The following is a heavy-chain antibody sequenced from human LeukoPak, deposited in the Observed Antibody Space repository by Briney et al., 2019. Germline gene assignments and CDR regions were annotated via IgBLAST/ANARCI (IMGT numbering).Heavy chain of an antibody. CDR2: INPNSGGT. V-gene: IGHV1-2*02. Sequence: GASVKVSCKTFGYTFTGYYMHWVRQAPGQGLEWMGWINPNSGGTIYAQNSQGRVTMTRDTSVSTAYLELTRLTSDDTAVYYCARAGYISGWYGADYWGQGTLVTVSS. D-gene: IGHD6-19*01. CDR3: ARAGYISGWYGADY. CDR1: GYTFTGYY. J-gene: IGHJ4*02.